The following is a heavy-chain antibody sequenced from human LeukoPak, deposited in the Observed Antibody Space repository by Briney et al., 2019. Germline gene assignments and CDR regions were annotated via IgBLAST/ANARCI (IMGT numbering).Heavy chain of an antibody. Sequence: GGSLRLSCAASGFTFSSYAMNWVRQAPGKGLEWVSIIFGAGKNTTYYADSVKGRFTVSRDNSKNTLYLQMTNLRPEDTAKYYCAKRNTMIRGGPSFDYWGQGILVAVSS. CDR2: IFGAGKNTT. V-gene: IGHV3-23*03. CDR1: GFTFSSYA. D-gene: IGHD3-10*01. CDR3: AKRNTMIRGGPSFDY. J-gene: IGHJ4*02.